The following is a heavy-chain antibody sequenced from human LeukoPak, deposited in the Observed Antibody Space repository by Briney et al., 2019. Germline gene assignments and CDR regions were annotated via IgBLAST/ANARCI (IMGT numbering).Heavy chain of an antibody. CDR2: IYYSGST. D-gene: IGHD2-2*01. J-gene: IGHJ6*02. CDR3: SGIVVVPAAPLYYYYGMDV. V-gene: IGHV4-31*03. Sequence: SQTLSLTCTVSGGSISSGGYYWRWIRQHPGKGLEWIGYIYYSGSTYYNPSLKGRVTISVDTSKNQFSLKLSSVTAADTAVCYCSGIVVVPAAPLYYYYGMDVWGQGTTVTVSS. CDR1: GGSISSGGYY.